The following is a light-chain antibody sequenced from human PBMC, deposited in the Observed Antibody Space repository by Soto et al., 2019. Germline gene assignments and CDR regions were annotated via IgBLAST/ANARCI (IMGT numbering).Light chain of an antibody. Sequence: QSALTQPASVSGSPGQSITISCTGTGSDVGGYNFVSWYQQHPGKAPKLMIYDVNIRPSGVSNRFSGSKSGNTASLTISGLQAEDEADYYSCSYASSSTRVIFGGGTKLTVL. J-gene: IGLJ2*01. CDR1: GSDVGGYNF. V-gene: IGLV2-14*03. CDR3: CSYASSSTRVI. CDR2: DVN.